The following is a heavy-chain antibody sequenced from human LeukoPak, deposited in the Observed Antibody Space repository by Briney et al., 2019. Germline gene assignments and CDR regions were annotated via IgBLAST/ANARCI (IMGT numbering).Heavy chain of an antibody. J-gene: IGHJ5*02. CDR3: AREYCSGGSCQYNWFDP. CDR1: GGSFSGYY. Sequence: PSETLSLTCAVYGGSFSGYYWSWIRQPPGKGLEWIGEINHSGSTNYNPSLKSRVTISVDTSKNQFSLKLSSVTAADTAVYYCAREYCSGGSCQYNWFDPWGQGTLVTVSS. CDR2: INHSGST. D-gene: IGHD2-15*01. V-gene: IGHV4-34*01.